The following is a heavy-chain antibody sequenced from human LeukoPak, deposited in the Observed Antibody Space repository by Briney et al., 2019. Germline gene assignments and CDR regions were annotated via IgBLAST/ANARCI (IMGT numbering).Heavy chain of an antibody. V-gene: IGHV4-59*12. J-gene: IGHJ4*02. Sequence: SETLSLTCTVSRGSISGYYWSWIRQPPGKGLEWIGYIYYSGGTSYNPSLKSRITISVETSKNQFSLKLSSVTAADTAVYYCARLDSSSWYALDYWGQGTLVTVSS. CDR3: ARLDSSSWYALDY. CDR1: RGSISGYY. D-gene: IGHD6-13*01. CDR2: IYYSGGT.